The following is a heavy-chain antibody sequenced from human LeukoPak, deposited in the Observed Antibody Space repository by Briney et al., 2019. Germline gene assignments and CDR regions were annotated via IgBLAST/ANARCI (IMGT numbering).Heavy chain of an antibody. J-gene: IGHJ4*02. CDR3: ARVGSGGDFWSGYYSQEYYFDY. V-gene: IGHV3-53*01. CDR1: GGSISSGGYS. D-gene: IGHD3-3*01. CDR2: IYSGGST. Sequence: ETLSLTCAVSGGSISSGGYSWSWVRQAPGKGLEWVSVIYSGGSTYYADSVKGRFTISRDNSKNTLYLQMNSLRAEDTAVYYCARVGSGGDFWSGYYSQEYYFDYWGQGTLVTVSS.